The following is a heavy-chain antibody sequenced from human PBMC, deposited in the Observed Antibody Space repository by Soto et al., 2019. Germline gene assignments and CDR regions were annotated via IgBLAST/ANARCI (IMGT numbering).Heavy chain of an antibody. J-gene: IGHJ6*02. CDR3: ARMSIVGRRDYYYGMDV. D-gene: IGHD6-6*01. CDR1: GFSFSDYS. CDR2: IRSSTSYI. Sequence: EVQLVESGGGLVKPGGSLRLSCSASGFSFSDYSVNWVHQAPGKGLEWVSSIRSSTSYIYYADSVKGRFTISRDNAKNSLYLQMNSLRAEDTAVYFCARMSIVGRRDYYYGMDVWGQGTTVTVSS. V-gene: IGHV3-21*01.